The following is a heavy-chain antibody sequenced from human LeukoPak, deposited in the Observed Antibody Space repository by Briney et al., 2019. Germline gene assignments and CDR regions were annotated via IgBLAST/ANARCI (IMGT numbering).Heavy chain of an antibody. Sequence: TGRSLRLSCAASGFTFSTDAIHWVRQAPGKGLEWLAGISYDGSNKHYADSVKGRFTISRDNSKSTLYLQMNSLRAEDTAVYYCARVEGYYDILSGYQLGGFDIWGQGTKVTVSS. CDR3: ARVEGYYDILSGYQLGGFDI. CDR2: ISYDGSNK. V-gene: IGHV3-30*04. CDR1: GFTFSTDA. J-gene: IGHJ3*02. D-gene: IGHD3-9*01.